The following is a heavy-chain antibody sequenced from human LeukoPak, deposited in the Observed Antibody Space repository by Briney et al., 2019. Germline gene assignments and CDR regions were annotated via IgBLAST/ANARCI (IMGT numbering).Heavy chain of an antibody. J-gene: IGHJ3*02. Sequence: GGSLRLSCAASGFTFSSYSVIWARQAPGKGLEWVSYVSSSGTTTYYADSVKGRFTISRDNGKNLVSLQMNSLRDEDTAVYYCARGRVDGAFDIWGQGTMVTVSS. CDR1: GFTFSSYS. D-gene: IGHD2-15*01. CDR2: VSSSGTTT. V-gene: IGHV3-48*02. CDR3: ARGRVDGAFDI.